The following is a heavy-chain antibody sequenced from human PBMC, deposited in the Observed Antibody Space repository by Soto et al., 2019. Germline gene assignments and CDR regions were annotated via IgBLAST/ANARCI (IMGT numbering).Heavy chain of an antibody. CDR2: ISSDGSST. J-gene: IGHJ4*02. Sequence: GWSLGLSCAASGVSFRNSLMDWVRQTPGKGLVWVSRISSDGSSTNYADSVKGRFIISRDNAKNTLYLQMNILRAEDTAVYYCSRPVVCSGYDRVFFDYWRQGTLVTVSS. CDR1: GVSFRNSL. CDR3: SRPVVCSGYDRVFFDY. D-gene: IGHD5-12*01. V-gene: IGHV3-74*01.